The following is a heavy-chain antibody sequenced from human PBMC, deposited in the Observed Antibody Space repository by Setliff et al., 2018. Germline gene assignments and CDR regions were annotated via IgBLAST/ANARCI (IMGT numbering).Heavy chain of an antibody. Sequence: ASVKVSCKSSGYFFSDYGITWVRQAPGQGLEWMGWISAHTGKTFYAPKFQDRVTLTTDTSTTTAYMEVRSLTSDDTAVYYCARLVRYCTRTSCQRASGGEYWGQGTLVTVSS. CDR2: ISAHTGKT. D-gene: IGHD2-2*01. J-gene: IGHJ4*02. V-gene: IGHV1-18*01. CDR3: ARLVRYCTRTSCQRASGGEY. CDR1: GYFFSDYG.